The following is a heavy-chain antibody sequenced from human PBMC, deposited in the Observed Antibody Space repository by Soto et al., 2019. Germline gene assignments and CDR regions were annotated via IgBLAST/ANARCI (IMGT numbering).Heavy chain of an antibody. CDR3: ARAQPKHYDILTGPLGY. D-gene: IGHD3-9*01. Sequence: RPSVKVSCKASGGTFSGYAISWVRQAPGQGLEWKGGIIPIFGTANYAQKFQGRVTITADESTSTAYMELSSLRSEDTAVYYCARAQPKHYDILTGPLGYWGQGTLVTVSS. CDR1: GGTFSGYA. J-gene: IGHJ4*02. CDR2: IIPIFGTA. V-gene: IGHV1-69*13.